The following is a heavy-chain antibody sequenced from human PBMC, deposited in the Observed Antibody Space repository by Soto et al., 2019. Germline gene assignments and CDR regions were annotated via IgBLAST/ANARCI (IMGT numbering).Heavy chain of an antibody. Sequence: QVQLVESGGGVVQPGRSLRLSCAASGFTFSSYAMHWVRQAPGKGLEWVTVISYDGNNKYYADSVKGRFTISRDNSKNTLYLQMNSLRTEDTGVYYCARSQQTTVTSPRADPWGQGTLVTVSS. D-gene: IGHD4-17*01. J-gene: IGHJ5*02. CDR2: ISYDGNNK. V-gene: IGHV3-30-3*01. CDR3: ARSQQTTVTSPRADP. CDR1: GFTFSSYA.